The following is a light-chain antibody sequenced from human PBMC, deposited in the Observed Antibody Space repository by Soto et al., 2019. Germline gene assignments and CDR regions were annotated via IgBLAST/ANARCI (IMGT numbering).Light chain of an antibody. J-gene: IGKJ1*01. CDR2: GAS. CDR1: QSVSNSY. Sequence: EIVLTQSPGTLSLSPGERATLSCRASQSVSNSYIAWYQQRPGQAPRLLIYGASSRATGIPDRFTGSGSGKEFTLSITRLEPEDFAVYYCQQYGRSPWTFGQGTKVEIK. V-gene: IGKV3-20*01. CDR3: QQYGRSPWT.